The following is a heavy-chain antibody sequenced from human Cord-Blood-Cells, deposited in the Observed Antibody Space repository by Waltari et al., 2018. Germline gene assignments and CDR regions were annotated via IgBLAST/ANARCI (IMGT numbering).Heavy chain of an antibody. CDR1: GFPFSSYG. V-gene: IGHV3-30*18. Sequence: QVQLVESGGGVVQPGRSLRLSCEASGFPFSSYGMPWVRQAPGKGLEWVAVISYDGSNKYYADSVKGRFTISRDNSKNTLYLQMNSLRAEDTAVYYCAKDLARSSSKTPVDYWGQGTLVTVSS. CDR2: ISYDGSNK. CDR3: AKDLARSSSKTPVDY. J-gene: IGHJ4*02. D-gene: IGHD6-6*01.